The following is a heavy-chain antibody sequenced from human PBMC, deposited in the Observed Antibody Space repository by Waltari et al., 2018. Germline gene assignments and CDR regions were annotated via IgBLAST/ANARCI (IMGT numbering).Heavy chain of an antibody. Sequence: QVQLQESGPGLVRTSETLSLTCTVSGDSMKTYYWNWIRQSPGKGVEWIGFVYYSGSTNCNPSFGGRVNMAVDTSGNQCSLRLTSVTAADTAVYYCARGEAAVNWHFDLWGRGTLVTVSS. D-gene: IGHD6-25*01. CDR1: GDSMKTYY. J-gene: IGHJ2*01. V-gene: IGHV4-59*01. CDR2: VYYSGST. CDR3: ARGEAAVNWHFDL.